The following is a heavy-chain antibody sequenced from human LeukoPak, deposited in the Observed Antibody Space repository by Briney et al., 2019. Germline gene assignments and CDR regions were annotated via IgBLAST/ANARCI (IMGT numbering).Heavy chain of an antibody. CDR3: ARNGAVTSFDY. V-gene: IGHV4-61*02. CDR2: IYDGGIT. Sequence: SETLSLTCSVSGASITSAYNYWSWIRQPAGEGLEWIGRIYDGGITDYNPSLGGRVTMSLDTSDNEFSLRLRYVTAADTAVYYCARNGAVTSFDYWGQGILVTVS. J-gene: IGHJ4*02. CDR1: GASITSAYNY. D-gene: IGHD3-3*01.